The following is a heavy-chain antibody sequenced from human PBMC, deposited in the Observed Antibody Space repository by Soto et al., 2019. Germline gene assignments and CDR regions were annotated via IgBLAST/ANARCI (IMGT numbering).Heavy chain of an antibody. J-gene: IGHJ4*02. D-gene: IGHD6-13*01. CDR1: EFTFSDYW. CDR2: INQDGGDK. V-gene: IGHV3-7*05. Sequence: PGGSLRLSCAASEFTFSDYWMNWVRQAPGEGLEWVASINQDGGDKKYVDSVKGRFTISRDNAKNSLYLQMASLRADDTAVYYCARDGVAPGLYFDFWGQGALVTVSS. CDR3: ARDGVAPGLYFDF.